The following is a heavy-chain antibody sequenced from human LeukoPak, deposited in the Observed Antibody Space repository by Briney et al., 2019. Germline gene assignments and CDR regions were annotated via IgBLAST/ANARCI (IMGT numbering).Heavy chain of an antibody. D-gene: IGHD2-21*01. Sequence: GGSLRLSCAASGFTFNIYAMSWIRQAPGRGLEWVSTISGSGGSTYYADSVKGRFTISRDNSQSKVYLQMDSLRAEDTALYFCANIHVSAGWGXXTQVIVSS. V-gene: IGHV3-23*01. J-gene: IGHJ4*01. CDR2: ISGSGGST. CDR3: ANIHVSAG. CDR1: GFTFNIYA.